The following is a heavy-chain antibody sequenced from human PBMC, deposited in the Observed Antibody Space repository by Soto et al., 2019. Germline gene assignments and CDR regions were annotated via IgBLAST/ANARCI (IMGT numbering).Heavy chain of an antibody. CDR3: ARGVVTDRSCDY. V-gene: IGHV4-30-2*01. J-gene: IGHJ4*02. CDR2: IYHSGST. D-gene: IGHD2-21*02. CDR1: GGSISSGGYS. Sequence: PSETLSLTCAVSGGSISSGGYSWSWIRQPPGKGLEWIGYIYHSGSTYYNPSLKSRVTISVDRSKNQFSLKLSSVTAADTAVYYCARGVVTDRSCDYWGQGTLVTVSS.